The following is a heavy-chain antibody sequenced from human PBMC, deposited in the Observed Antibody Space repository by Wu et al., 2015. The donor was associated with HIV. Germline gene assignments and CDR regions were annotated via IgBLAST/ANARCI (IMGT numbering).Heavy chain of an antibody. CDR3: AIVVVISGEDY. J-gene: IGHJ4*02. V-gene: IGHV1-2*02. CDR1: GYTFTGYY. CDR2: INPNSGGT. Sequence: QVQLVQSGAEVKKPGASVKVSCKASGYTFTGYYMHWVRQAPGQGLEWMGWINPNSGGTNYAQKFQGRVTMTRDTSISTAYMELSSLKPEDTAIYFCAIVVVISGEDYWGQGNTSHRLL. D-gene: IGHD3-22*01.